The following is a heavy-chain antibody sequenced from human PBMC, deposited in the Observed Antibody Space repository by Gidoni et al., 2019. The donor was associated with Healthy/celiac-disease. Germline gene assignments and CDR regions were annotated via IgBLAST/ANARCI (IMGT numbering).Heavy chain of an antibody. Sequence: QLQLQESGPGLVKLSETLPLTCTAPGGPISRSSYYWGWIRPPPGKGLEWIGSIYYSGSTYCNPSLKSRVTISVDTSKNQFSLKLSSVTAADAAVYYCARAPIVVVVAATVHFDYWGQGTLVTVSS. J-gene: IGHJ4*02. D-gene: IGHD2-15*01. CDR3: ARAPIVVVVAATVHFDY. CDR1: GGPISRSSYY. CDR2: IYYSGST. V-gene: IGHV4-39*01.